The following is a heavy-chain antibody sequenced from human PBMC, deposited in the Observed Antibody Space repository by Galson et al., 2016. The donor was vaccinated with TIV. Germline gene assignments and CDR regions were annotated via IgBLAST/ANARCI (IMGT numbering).Heavy chain of an antibody. J-gene: IGHJ6*02. CDR2: IYYSGST. CDR1: GASIRDGDSS. Sequence: TLSLTCTVSGASIRDGDSSWSWIRQPPGKGLEWIGYIYYSGSTFYNPSLKSRITISLDTSENQFSLKVTSVTAADTAVYYCARKAGNYYYAMDVWGQGTKVTVSS. CDR3: ARKAGNYYYAMDV. V-gene: IGHV4-30-4*01.